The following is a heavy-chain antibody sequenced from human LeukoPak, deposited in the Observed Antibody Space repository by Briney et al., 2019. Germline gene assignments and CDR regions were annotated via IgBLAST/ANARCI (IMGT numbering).Heavy chain of an antibody. CDR2: IWYDGNNR. Sequence: PGGSLRLSCAASGFSFTTYWMHWVRQAPGKGLEWVAVIWYDGNNRFYADSVKGRFTISRDNSKNTLYLQMNSLRAEDTAVYFCARDVEGTIDYWGQGTLVTVSS. CDR3: ARDVEGTIDY. J-gene: IGHJ4*02. CDR1: GFSFTTYW. V-gene: IGHV3-33*08. D-gene: IGHD1-26*01.